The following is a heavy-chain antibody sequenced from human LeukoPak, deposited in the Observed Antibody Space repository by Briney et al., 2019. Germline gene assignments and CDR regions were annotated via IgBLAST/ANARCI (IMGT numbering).Heavy chain of an antibody. Sequence: GASVKVSCKASGYSFTSHYMHWVRQAPGQGLEWLGLINPSGSSTLYAQKFQGRVTMTRDMSTSTVYMELGSLRSEDTAVYYCARGSGSYYLTRYWGQGTLVTVSS. CDR3: ARGSGSYYLTRY. CDR1: GYSFTSHY. CDR2: INPSGSST. J-gene: IGHJ4*02. D-gene: IGHD3-10*01. V-gene: IGHV1-46*01.